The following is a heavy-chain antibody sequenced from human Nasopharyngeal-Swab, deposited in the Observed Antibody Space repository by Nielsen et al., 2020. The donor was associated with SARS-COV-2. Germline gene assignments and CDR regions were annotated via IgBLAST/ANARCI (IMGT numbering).Heavy chain of an antibody. V-gene: IGHV4-59*13. D-gene: IGHD3-10*01. CDR1: GGSISSYY. CDR3: ARAPKSYSYYYGSGSYYSWFDP. CDR2: IYYTGST. J-gene: IGHJ5*02. Sequence: SETLSLTCTVSGGSISSYYWSWIRQPPGKGLEWIGYIYYTGSTNYNPSLKSRVTISVDTSKNQFSLKLSSVTAADTVVYYCARAPKSYSYYYGSGSYYSWFDPWGQGTLVTVSS.